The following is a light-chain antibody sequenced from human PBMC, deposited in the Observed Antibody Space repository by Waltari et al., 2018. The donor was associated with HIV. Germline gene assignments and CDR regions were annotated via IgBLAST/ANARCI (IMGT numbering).Light chain of an antibody. V-gene: IGLV3-1*01. CDR3: QAWDSSTGV. J-gene: IGLJ1*01. Sequence: SYELTQPPSVSVSPGQTASLTCSGDNLGDKYACWYQQKPGQSPVLVIYQDSKRPSGIPERFPGSNSGNTATLTISGTQAMDEADYYCQAWDSSTGVFGTGTKVTVL. CDR2: QDS. CDR1: NLGDKY.